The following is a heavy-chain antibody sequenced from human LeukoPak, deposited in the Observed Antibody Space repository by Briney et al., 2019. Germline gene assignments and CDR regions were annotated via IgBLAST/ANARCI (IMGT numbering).Heavy chain of an antibody. D-gene: IGHD5-24*01. J-gene: IGHJ4*02. CDR3: TRGWMATKIVDY. Sequence: GGSLRLSCAASGFTFSGSAMHWVRQASGKGLEWVGRIRSKANSYATAYAASVKGRFTISRDDSKNTAYLQMNSLKTEDTAVYYCTRGWMATKIVDYWGQGTLVTVSS. CDR2: IRSKANSYAT. V-gene: IGHV3-73*01. CDR1: GFTFSGSA.